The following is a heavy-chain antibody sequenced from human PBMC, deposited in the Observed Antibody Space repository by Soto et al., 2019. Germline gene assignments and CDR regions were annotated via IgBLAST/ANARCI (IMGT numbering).Heavy chain of an antibody. V-gene: IGHV3-30*18. Sequence: GGSLRLSCAASGFTFSSYGMHWVRQAPGKGLEWVAVISYDGSNKYYADSVKGRFTISRDNSKNTLYLQMNSLRAEDTAVYYCAKDLSSVTIDYWGQGTLVTVSS. CDR1: GFTFSSYG. D-gene: IGHD4-17*01. CDR2: ISYDGSNK. J-gene: IGHJ4*02. CDR3: AKDLSSVTIDY.